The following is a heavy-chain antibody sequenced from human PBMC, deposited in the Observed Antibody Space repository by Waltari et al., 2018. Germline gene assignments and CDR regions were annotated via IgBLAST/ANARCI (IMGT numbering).Heavy chain of an antibody. V-gene: IGHV3-30-3*01. Sequence: QVQLVESGGGVVRPGRSLRLSCAASGFTFSSYAMHWVRQAPGKGLEWVAVRSYDGSNKYYADSVKGRFTISRDNSKNTLYLQMNSLRAEDTAVYYCARGFICTYWGQGTLVTVSS. CDR2: RSYDGSNK. D-gene: IGHD2-8*01. J-gene: IGHJ4*02. CDR3: ARGFICTY. CDR1: GFTFSSYA.